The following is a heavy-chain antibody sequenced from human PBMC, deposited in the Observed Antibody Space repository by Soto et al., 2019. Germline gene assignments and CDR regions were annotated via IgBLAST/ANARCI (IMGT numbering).Heavy chain of an antibody. V-gene: IGHV3-33*01. J-gene: IGHJ4*01. CDR3: AREYCSGGSCYSYVD. Sequence: QVQLVGCGGGVVQPGRSLRLSCAASGFTFSSYGMHWVRQAPGKGLEWVAGIWYDGSNKDYADSVKGRFTISRDNSKNTLYLQMNSLRAEDTAVYYCAREYCSGGSCYSYVDWGQGTLVTVSS. D-gene: IGHD2-15*01. CDR2: IWYDGSNK. CDR1: GFTFSSYG.